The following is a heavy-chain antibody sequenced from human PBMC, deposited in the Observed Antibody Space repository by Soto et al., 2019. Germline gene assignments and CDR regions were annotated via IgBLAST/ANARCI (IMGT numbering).Heavy chain of an antibody. Sequence: QITLKESGPTLVKPTQTLTLTCTFSGFSLSTSGVGVGWIRQPPGKALEWLALIYWDDDKRYSPSLKNRLTIAKDTPKNQVVHTMTNMDPVDTATYYCGHRRGGGAALGTYSWGQGTLVTDSS. D-gene: IGHD6-13*01. V-gene: IGHV2-5*02. CDR1: GFSLSTSGVG. CDR2: IYWDDDK. CDR3: GHRRGGGAALGTYS. J-gene: IGHJ4*02.